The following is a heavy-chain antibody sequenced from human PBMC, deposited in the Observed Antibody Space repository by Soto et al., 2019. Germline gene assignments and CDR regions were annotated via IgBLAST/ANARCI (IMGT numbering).Heavy chain of an antibody. CDR3: ARCTVDTIVTSGWCHYLEP. Sequence: EVQLLDSGGGLVQPGGSLRLSCAASGFTFSSSAMSWVRQAPGKGLEWVSAVSGSGGTTYYADCVRGRFTISRDNSKNTLYLQINSLRAEDTAIYFCARCTVDTIVTSGWCHYLEPWGQGTLVTVSS. CDR2: VSGSGGTT. J-gene: IGHJ5*02. D-gene: IGHD5-18*01. V-gene: IGHV3-23*01. CDR1: GFTFSSSA.